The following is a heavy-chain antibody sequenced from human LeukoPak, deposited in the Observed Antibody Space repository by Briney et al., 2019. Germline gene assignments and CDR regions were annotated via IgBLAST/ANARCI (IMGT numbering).Heavy chain of an antibody. CDR1: GFTFDDYA. D-gene: IGHD3-10*01. Sequence: QTGGSLRLSCAASGFTFDDYAMHWVRQAPGKGLEWVSGISWNSGSIGYADSVKGRFTISRDNAKNSLYLQMNSLRAEDMALYYCAKSSGSYYNGAFDIWAKGQWSPSLQ. J-gene: IGHJ3*02. CDR3: AKSSGSYYNGAFDI. V-gene: IGHV3-9*03. CDR2: ISWNSGSI.